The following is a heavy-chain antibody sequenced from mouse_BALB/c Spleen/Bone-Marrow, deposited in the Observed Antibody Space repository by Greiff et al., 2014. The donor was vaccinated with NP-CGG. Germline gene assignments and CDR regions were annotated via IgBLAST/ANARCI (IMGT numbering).Heavy chain of an antibody. CDR1: GFTFSSFG. Sequence: EVQVVESGGGLVQPGGSRKLSCAASGFTFSSFGMHWVRQAPEKGLEWVAYISSGSRTVFYADTVKGRFTISRDNPKNTLFLQMTSLRSEDTAMYYCTRSRGNWDDFDYWGHGTTLTVSS. J-gene: IGHJ2*01. CDR2: ISSGSRTV. V-gene: IGHV5-17*02. CDR3: TRSRGNWDDFDY. D-gene: IGHD3-3*01.